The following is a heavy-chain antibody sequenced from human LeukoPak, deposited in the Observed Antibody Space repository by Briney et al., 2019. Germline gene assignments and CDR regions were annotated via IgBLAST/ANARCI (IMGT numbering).Heavy chain of an antibody. D-gene: IGHD2-15*01. Sequence: GGSLRLSCAASGFTFSSYSMNWVRQAPGKGLEWVSSISSSGGTTYYADSVKGRFTISRDNSKNTLYLQMNSLRAEDTAVYYCADGECSGGSCSGFYGMDVWGQGTTVTVSS. V-gene: IGHV3-23*01. CDR2: ISSSGGTT. J-gene: IGHJ6*02. CDR1: GFTFSSYS. CDR3: ADGECSGGSCSGFYGMDV.